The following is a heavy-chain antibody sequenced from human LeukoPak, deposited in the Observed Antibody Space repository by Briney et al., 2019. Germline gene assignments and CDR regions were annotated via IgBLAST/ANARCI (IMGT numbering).Heavy chain of an antibody. CDR3: TSDRGIAARPLFDL. CDR1: GFPLSKAW. Sequence: PGGSLRLSCAGSGFPLSKAWMGWVRQAPGEGLEWLGRFKSKTDGGATDYAAPVKGRFSLSRDDSTNTLYLQMNSLKIEDTAVYYCTSDRGIAARPLFDLWGQGTLVTVSS. CDR2: FKSKTDGGAT. D-gene: IGHD6-6*01. J-gene: IGHJ4*02. V-gene: IGHV3-15*01.